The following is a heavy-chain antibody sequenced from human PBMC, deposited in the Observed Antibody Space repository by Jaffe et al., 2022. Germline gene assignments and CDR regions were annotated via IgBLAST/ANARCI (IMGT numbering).Heavy chain of an antibody. CDR1: GFTFSSYS. V-gene: IGHV3-21*01. CDR3: ARDEGVATISFHYFDY. CDR2: ISSSSSYI. J-gene: IGHJ4*02. D-gene: IGHD5-12*01. Sequence: EVQLVESGGGLVKPGGSLRLSCAASGFTFSSYSMNWVRQAPGKGLEWVSSISSSSSYIYYADSVKGRFTISRDNAKNSLYLQMNSLRAEDTAVYYCARDEGVATISFHYFDYWGQGTLVTVSS.